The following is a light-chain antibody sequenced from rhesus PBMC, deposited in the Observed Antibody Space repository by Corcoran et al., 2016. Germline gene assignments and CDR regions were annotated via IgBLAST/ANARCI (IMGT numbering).Light chain of an antibody. CDR3: CSYTISNTFI. Sequence: QSDPTQPPSVSGSPGQSVTISCTGTSSDMTGYNYVSWYQQYPGKAPKLMIYGVSDRPSGVSDRFSGSESGNTASLTISGLQAEDEADYYCCSYTISNTFIFGAGTRLTVL. V-gene: IGLV2S7*01. J-gene: IGLJ1*01. CDR1: SSDMTGYNY. CDR2: GVS.